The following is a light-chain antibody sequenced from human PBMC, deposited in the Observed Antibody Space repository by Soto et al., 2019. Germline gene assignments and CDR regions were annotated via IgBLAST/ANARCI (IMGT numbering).Light chain of an antibody. CDR2: KAS. J-gene: IGKJ1*01. Sequence: DIQMTQSPSTLSASLGDRVTITCRASQSIGTWLAWYQQKPGKAPNLLFYKASNLQSGVPSRFSGGGSGTEFTLTINSLQPDDFATYYCQQYDSYSRTFGQGTKVEIK. V-gene: IGKV1-5*03. CDR1: QSIGTW. CDR3: QQYDSYSRT.